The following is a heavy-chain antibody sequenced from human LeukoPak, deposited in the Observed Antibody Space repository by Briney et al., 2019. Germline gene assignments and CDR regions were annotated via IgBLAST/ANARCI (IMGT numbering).Heavy chain of an antibody. V-gene: IGHV4-59*01. J-gene: IGHJ4*02. CDR1: GDSISDYY. D-gene: IGHD6-13*01. CDR3: ARSSSLYWRSYY. CDR2: IYYSGST. Sequence: SETLSLTCTVSGDSISDYYCSWIRQPPGKGQEWIGYIYYSGSTNYNPSLNSRVTISVDTSKNHFSLKLSSVTAADTAVYYCARSSSLYWRSYYWGQGTLVTVSS.